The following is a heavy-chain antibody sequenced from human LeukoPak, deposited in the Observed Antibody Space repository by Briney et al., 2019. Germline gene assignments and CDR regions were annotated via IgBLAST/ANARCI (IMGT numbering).Heavy chain of an antibody. J-gene: IGHJ4*02. V-gene: IGHV3-7*03. CDR1: GFTFSTYW. D-gene: IGHD3-10*01. CDR2: IKQDGSEK. Sequence: HPGGSLRLSCAASGFTFSTYWMSWVRQAPGKGLEWVANIKQDGSEKYYVDSVKGRFTISRDNAKNSLYLQMNSLRAEDTAVYYCAREGGWFGELFLDYWGQGTLVTVSS. CDR3: AREGGWFGELFLDY.